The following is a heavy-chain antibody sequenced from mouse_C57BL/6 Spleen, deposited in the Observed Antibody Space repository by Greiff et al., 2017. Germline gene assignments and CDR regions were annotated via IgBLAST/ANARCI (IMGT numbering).Heavy chain of an antibody. CDR2: IRLKSDNYAT. CDR1: RFTFSNYW. Sequence: EVQLVESGGGLVQPGGSMKLSCVASRFTFSNYWMNWVRQSPEKGLEWVAQIRLKSDNYATHYAESVKGRFTISRDDSKSSVYLQMNNLRAEDTGVYYCTGESFDYWGQGTTLTVSS. J-gene: IGHJ2*01. CDR3: TGESFDY. V-gene: IGHV6-3*01.